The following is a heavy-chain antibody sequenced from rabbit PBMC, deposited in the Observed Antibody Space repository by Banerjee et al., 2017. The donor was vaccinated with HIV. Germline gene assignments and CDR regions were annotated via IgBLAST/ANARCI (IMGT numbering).Heavy chain of an antibody. D-gene: IGHD8-1*01. CDR2: IYVGSSGSS. CDR1: GFSFSSRYW. J-gene: IGHJ3*01. CDR3: ARSYAGSSCYWGL. V-gene: IGHV1S45*01. Sequence: EQLEASGGDLVQPGGSLPLPCTASGFSFSSRYWLCWVRQAPGKGLERIACIYVGSSGSSYASWAKGRFTISKTSSTTVDLQMTSLTAADTATYFCARSYAGSSCYWGLWGQGTLVTVS.